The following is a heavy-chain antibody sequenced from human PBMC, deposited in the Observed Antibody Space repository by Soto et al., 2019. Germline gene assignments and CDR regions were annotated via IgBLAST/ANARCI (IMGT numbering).Heavy chain of an antibody. D-gene: IGHD4-17*01. CDR2: IKQDGSEK. CDR3: ARDPIMGANYGIDY. CDR1: GFSFSSYW. Sequence: GGSLRLSCAASGFSFSSYWMNWVRQAPGKGLEWVANIKQDGSEKNYVDSVKGRFTISRDNAKNSVYLQMNSLRAEDTAVYHCARDPIMGANYGIDYWGQGTLVTVSS. V-gene: IGHV3-7*01. J-gene: IGHJ4*02.